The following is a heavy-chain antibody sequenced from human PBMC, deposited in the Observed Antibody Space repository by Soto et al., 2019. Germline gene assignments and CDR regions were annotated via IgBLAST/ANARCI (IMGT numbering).Heavy chain of an antibody. D-gene: IGHD6-13*01. CDR3: ASSIKSSRCYVPGPY. CDR2: ISSSSSNI. Sequence: WGSLRLSCAASGFSFSSYSMNWVRQGPGKGLEWVSYISSSSSNIYYADSVKGRFTISRDNAKNSLYLQMNSLRDEDTAVYYCASSIKSSRCYVPGPYWGHENLLRVSP. J-gene: IGHJ4*01. CDR1: GFSFSSYS. V-gene: IGHV3-48*02.